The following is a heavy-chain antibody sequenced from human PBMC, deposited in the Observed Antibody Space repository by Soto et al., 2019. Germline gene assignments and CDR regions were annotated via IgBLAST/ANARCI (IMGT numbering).Heavy chain of an antibody. V-gene: IGHV4-61*01. CDR1: GGSVSSGSYY. CDR3: ARVLPHTSSWYRGHYYYGMDV. Sequence: PSETLSLTCTVSGGSVSSGSYYWSWIRQPPGKGLEWIGYIYYSGSTNYNPSLKSRVTISVDTSKNQFSLKLSSVTAADTAVYHSARVLPHTSSWYRGHYYYGMDVWGQGTTVTVSS. CDR2: IYYSGST. D-gene: IGHD6-13*01. J-gene: IGHJ6*02.